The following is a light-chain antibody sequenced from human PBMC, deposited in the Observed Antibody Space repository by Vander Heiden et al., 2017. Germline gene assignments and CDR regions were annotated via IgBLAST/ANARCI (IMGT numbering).Light chain of an antibody. V-gene: IGKV4-1*01. CDR3: HQDYGTPPI. CDR2: WAS. CDR1: QSVLYSSNNKNY. J-gene: IGKJ4*01. Sequence: DIVMTQSPDSLAVSLGERATINCKSSQSVLYSSNNKNYLAWYQQKPGQPPKLLIYWASTRESGVPDRFSGSGSGTDFTLTISSLQAEDVAVYYCHQDYGTPPIFGGGTKVEIK.